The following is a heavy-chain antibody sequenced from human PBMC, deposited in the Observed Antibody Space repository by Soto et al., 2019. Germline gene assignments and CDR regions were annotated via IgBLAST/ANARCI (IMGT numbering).Heavy chain of an antibody. CDR2: ISSSSSTI. V-gene: IGHV3-48*01. J-gene: IGHJ4*02. D-gene: IGHD5-18*01. CDR3: ARDYSSYGPFDY. CDR1: GCTISSYS. Sequence: VGFMRLSCASSGCTISSYSMNLIRQAPGKGMEWVSYISSSSSTIYYADSVKGRFTISRDNAKNSLYLQMNSLRAEDTAVYYCARDYSSYGPFDYWGQGTLVTVSS.